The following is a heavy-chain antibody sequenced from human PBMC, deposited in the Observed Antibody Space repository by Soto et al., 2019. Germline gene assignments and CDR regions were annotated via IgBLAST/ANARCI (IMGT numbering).Heavy chain of an antibody. CDR2: INPNSGGT. CDR3: ARDRGSGYYDSSGPLDY. V-gene: IGHV1-2*04. Sequence: ASVKVSCKASGYTFTGYYMHWVRQAPGQGLEWMGWINPNSGGTNYAQKFQGWVTMTRDTSISTAYMELSRLRSDDTAVYYCARDRGSGYYDSSGPLDYWGQGTLVTGSS. CDR1: GYTFTGYY. D-gene: IGHD3-22*01. J-gene: IGHJ4*02.